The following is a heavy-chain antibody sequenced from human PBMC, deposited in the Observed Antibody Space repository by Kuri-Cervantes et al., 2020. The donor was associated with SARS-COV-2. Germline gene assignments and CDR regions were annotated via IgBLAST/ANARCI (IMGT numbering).Heavy chain of an antibody. V-gene: IGHV3-48*04. CDR1: GFTFSSYS. CDR3: ARESGEYYYDSSGYYPERHFDY. CDR2: ISSSGSTI. J-gene: IGHJ4*02. D-gene: IGHD3-22*01. Sequence: ETLSLTCAASGFTFSSYSMNWVRQAPGKGLEWVSYISSSGSTIYYADSVKGRFTISRDNAKNSLYLQMNSLRTEDTAVYYCARESGEYYYDSSGYYPERHFDYWGQGTLVTVSS.